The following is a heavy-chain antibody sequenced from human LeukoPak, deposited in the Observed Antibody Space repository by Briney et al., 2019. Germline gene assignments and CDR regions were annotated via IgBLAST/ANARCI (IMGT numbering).Heavy chain of an antibody. Sequence: GGSLRLSCAASGFTFSSYAMSWVRQAPGKGLEWVSAISGSGGSTYYADSVKGWFTISRDNSKNTLYLQMNSLRAEDTAVYYCAKAVGTVTSSGYFDYWGQGTLVTVSS. V-gene: IGHV3-23*01. J-gene: IGHJ4*02. CDR3: AKAVGTVTSSGYFDY. CDR2: ISGSGGST. CDR1: GFTFSSYA. D-gene: IGHD4-17*01.